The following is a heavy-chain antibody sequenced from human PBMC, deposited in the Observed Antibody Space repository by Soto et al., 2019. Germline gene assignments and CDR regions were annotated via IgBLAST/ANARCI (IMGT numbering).Heavy chain of an antibody. V-gene: IGHV4-59*08. D-gene: IGHD3-10*01. CDR1: GGSMSPYY. Sequence: PSETLSLTCPFSGGSMSPYYWIWIRQAPGEGLEWIAYIYYSGYTNYNPSLKSRVTISVDTSKNQFSLKLSSVTAADTAVYYCARRGSGSYSDYWGQGTLVTVSS. CDR2: IYYSGYT. CDR3: ARRGSGSYSDY. J-gene: IGHJ4*02.